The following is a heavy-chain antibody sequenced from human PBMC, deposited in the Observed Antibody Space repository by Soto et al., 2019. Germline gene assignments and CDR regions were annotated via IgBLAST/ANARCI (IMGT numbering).Heavy chain of an antibody. CDR2: VIPIFGTA. J-gene: IGHJ6*02. CDR3: AEGSERVYYYYYGMDV. V-gene: IGHV1-69*01. CDR1: GGTFSSYA. Sequence: QVQLVQSGAEVKKPGSSVKVSCKASGGTFSSYAISWVRQAPGQGLEWMGGVIPIFGTANYGQKFQGRVTITADESTSTAYMELSSLRSEDTAVYYCAEGSERVYYYYYGMDVWGQGTTVTVSS. D-gene: IGHD3-10*01.